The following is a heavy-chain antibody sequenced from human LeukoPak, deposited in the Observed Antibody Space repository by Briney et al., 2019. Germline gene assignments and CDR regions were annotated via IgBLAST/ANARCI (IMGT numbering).Heavy chain of an antibody. Sequence: GGSLRLSCAASGFTFSSYGMHWVRQAPGKGLEWVAVIWYDGSNKYYADSVKGRFTISRDNYKNTLYLQMNSLRAEDTAVYYCARASVSAAARPLYYYYDMDVWGKGTTVTVSS. CDR1: GFTFSSYG. V-gene: IGHV3-33*01. J-gene: IGHJ6*03. CDR3: ARASVSAAARPLYYYYDMDV. CDR2: IWYDGSNK. D-gene: IGHD6-13*01.